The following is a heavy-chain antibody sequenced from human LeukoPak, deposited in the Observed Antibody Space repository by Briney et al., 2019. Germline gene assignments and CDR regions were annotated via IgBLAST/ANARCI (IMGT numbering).Heavy chain of an antibody. V-gene: IGHV3-11*01. D-gene: IGHD1-14*01. CDR2: IRNSGSTT. CDR3: VRETWYYFDN. Sequence: GGSLRLSCAASGFTFSDYYMSWIRQAPGKGLEWVSNIRNSGSTTNYANSVKGRFTISRDNAKNSLYLQMNSLRAEDTAVYYCVRETWYYFDNWGQGTLVTVSP. J-gene: IGHJ4*02. CDR1: GFTFSDYY.